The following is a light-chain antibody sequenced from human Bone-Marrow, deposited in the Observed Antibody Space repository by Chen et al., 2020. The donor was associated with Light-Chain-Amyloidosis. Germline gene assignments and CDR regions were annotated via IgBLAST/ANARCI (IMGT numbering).Light chain of an antibody. CDR2: DDS. Sequence: SYVLTQPSSVSVAPGQTATIACGGNNIGSTSVHWYQQTAGQAPLLVVYDDSDPPSGVPERLAGSNSGNTATLTISGVEAGDEADYYCQVWDRGSDRPVFGGGTKLTVL. CDR3: QVWDRGSDRPV. CDR1: NIGSTS. V-gene: IGLV3-21*02. J-gene: IGLJ3*02.